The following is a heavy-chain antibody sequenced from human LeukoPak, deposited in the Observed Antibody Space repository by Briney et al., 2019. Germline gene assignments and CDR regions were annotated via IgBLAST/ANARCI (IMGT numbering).Heavy chain of an antibody. CDR3: ARGWVKLNWFDP. J-gene: IGHJ5*02. V-gene: IGHV4-59*01. Sequence: PETLSLTCSVSGGSISSYYWSWIRQPPGKGLEWIGYIYYSGSTNYNPSLKSRVTISVDTSKNQFSLKLRSVTAADTAVYYCARGWVKLNWFDPWGQGTLVTVSS. CDR1: GGSISSYY. CDR2: IYYSGST. D-gene: IGHD1-7*01.